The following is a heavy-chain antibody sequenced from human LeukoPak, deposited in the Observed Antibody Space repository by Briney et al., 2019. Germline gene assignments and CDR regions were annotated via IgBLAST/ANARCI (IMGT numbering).Heavy chain of an antibody. Sequence: GGSLRLSCAASGFTFDRFTIHWVRQTPGKGLEWVSLINRRGHTFYADSVKGRFTISRDNAKNSPYLQMNSLTAEDTAVYYCARESFAARWDWGQGTLVTVSS. D-gene: IGHD6-6*01. CDR3: ARESFAARWD. V-gene: IGHV3-43*01. J-gene: IGHJ4*02. CDR1: GFTFDRFT. CDR2: INRRGHT.